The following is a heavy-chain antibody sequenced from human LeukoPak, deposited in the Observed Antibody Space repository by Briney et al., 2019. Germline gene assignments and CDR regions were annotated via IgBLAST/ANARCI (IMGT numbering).Heavy chain of an antibody. CDR2: INPSGGSI. D-gene: IGHD3-22*01. Sequence: ASVKVSCRASGYTFTSYYMHWVRQAPGQGLEWMGIINPSGGSISYAQKFQGRVTMTRDTSTSTVYMELSSLRSEDTSVYYCARDHGYYDGSGYYPSWWFDPWGQGTLVTVSS. CDR3: ARDHGYYDGSGYYPSWWFDP. V-gene: IGHV1-46*01. J-gene: IGHJ5*02. CDR1: GYTFTSYY.